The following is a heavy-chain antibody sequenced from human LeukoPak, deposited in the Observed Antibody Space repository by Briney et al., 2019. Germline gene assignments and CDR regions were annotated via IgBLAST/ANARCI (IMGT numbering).Heavy chain of an antibody. D-gene: IGHD6-19*01. V-gene: IGHV3-23*01. CDR3: ANDEDPGSQWLVPGYFQH. J-gene: IGHJ1*01. CDR2: ISGGGGST. CDR1: GFTFSSYA. Sequence: GGSLRLSCAASGFTFSSYAMSWVRQAPGKGLEWVSAISGGGGSTYYADSVKGRFTISRDNSKNTLYLQMNSLRAEDTAVYYCANDEDPGSQWLVPGYFQHWGQGTLVTVSS.